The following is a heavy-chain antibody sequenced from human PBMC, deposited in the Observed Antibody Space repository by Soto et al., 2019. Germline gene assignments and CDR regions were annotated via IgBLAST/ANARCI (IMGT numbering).Heavy chain of an antibody. CDR3: ARRCVDWNDDTDAFDI. J-gene: IGHJ3*02. CDR2: IYSGGST. V-gene: IGHV3-66*01. CDR1: GFTVSSNY. Sequence: GGSLRLSCAASGFTVSSNYMSWVRQAPGKGLEWVSVIYSGGSTYYADSVKGRLTISRDNSKNTLYLQMNSLRAEDTAVYYCARRCVDWNDDTDAFDIWGQGTMVTVS. D-gene: IGHD1-1*01.